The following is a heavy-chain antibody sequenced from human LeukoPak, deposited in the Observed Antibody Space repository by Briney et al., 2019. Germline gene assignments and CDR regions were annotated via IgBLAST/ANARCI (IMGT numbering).Heavy chain of an antibody. D-gene: IGHD5-18*01. J-gene: IGHJ1*01. CDR1: GFTFSSYG. CDR2: ISYDGSNK. CDR3: AKDPFSYSWSFLVTAYFQH. V-gene: IGHV3-30*18. Sequence: GGSLRLSCAASGFTFSSYGMHWVRQAPGKGLEWVAVISYDGSNKYYADSVKGRFTISRDNSKNTLYLQMNSLRAEDTAVYYCAKDPFSYSWSFLVTAYFQHWGQGTLVTVSS.